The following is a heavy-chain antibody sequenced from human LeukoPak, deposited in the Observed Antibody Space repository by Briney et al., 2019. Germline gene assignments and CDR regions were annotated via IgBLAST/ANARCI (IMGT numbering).Heavy chain of an antibody. CDR1: GFTFSSYA. D-gene: IGHD3-22*01. J-gene: IGHJ4*02. Sequence: GGSLRLSCAASGFTFSSYAMSWVRQAPGKGLEWVSAISGSGGSTYYADSVKGRFTIPRDNSKNTLYLQMNSLRAEDTAVYYCAKPYYYDSSGSLGYWGQGTLVTVSS. CDR2: ISGSGGST. V-gene: IGHV3-23*01. CDR3: AKPYYYDSSGSLGY.